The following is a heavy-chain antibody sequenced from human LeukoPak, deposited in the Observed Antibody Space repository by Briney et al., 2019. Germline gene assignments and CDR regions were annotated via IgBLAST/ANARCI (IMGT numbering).Heavy chain of an antibody. D-gene: IGHD6-6*01. Sequence: GGSLRLSCAASGFTVSSNYMSWVRQAPGKGLEWVSYISSSGSTIYYADSVKGRFTISRDNAKNSLYLQMNSLRAEDTAVYYCARDITMAARFYYFDYWGQGTLVTVSS. V-gene: IGHV3-11*04. J-gene: IGHJ4*02. CDR2: ISSSGSTI. CDR3: ARDITMAARFYYFDY. CDR1: GFTVSSNY.